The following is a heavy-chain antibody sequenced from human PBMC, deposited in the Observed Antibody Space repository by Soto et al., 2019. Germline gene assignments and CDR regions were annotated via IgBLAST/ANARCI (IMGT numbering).Heavy chain of an antibody. D-gene: IGHD3-3*01. CDR3: ASPPPDYVLRFLEWFGAGKGTYYYYGMDV. V-gene: IGHV3-7*01. CDR2: IKQDGSEK. Sequence: GGSLRLSCAASGFTFSSYWMSWVRQAPGKGLEWVANIKQDGSEKYYVDSVKGRFTISRDNAKNSLYLQMNSLRAEDTAVYYCASPPPDYVLRFLEWFGAGKGTYYYYGMDVWGQGTTVTASS. CDR1: GFTFSSYW. J-gene: IGHJ6*02.